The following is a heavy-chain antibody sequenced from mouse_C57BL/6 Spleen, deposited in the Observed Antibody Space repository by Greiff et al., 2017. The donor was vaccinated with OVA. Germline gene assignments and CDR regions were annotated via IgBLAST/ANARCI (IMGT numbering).Heavy chain of an antibody. CDR2: IDPSDSYT. V-gene: IGHV1-59*01. Sequence: QVQLQQPGAELVRPGTSVKLSCKASGYTFTSYWMHWVKQRPGQDLEWIGVIDPSDSYTNYNQKFKGKATLTVDTSSSTAYMQLSSLTSEDSAVYYCARGSYSNYEGYAMDYWGQGTSVTVSS. CDR1: GYTFTSYW. D-gene: IGHD2-5*01. CDR3: ARGSYSNYEGYAMDY. J-gene: IGHJ4*01.